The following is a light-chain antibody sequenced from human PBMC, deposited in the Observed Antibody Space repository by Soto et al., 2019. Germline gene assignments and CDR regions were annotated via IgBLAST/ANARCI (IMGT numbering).Light chain of an antibody. J-gene: IGKJ1*01. CDR3: QQYGSLSWT. CDR2: GAS. V-gene: IGKV3-20*01. CDR1: QSVSSNY. Sequence: GLTQSPGTLSLSPGERATLSCRASQSVSSNYLAWYQQKPGQAPRLLIYGASTRATGVPDRFSGSGSGTDFTLTISRLEPEDFAVYHCQQYGSLSWTFGQGTKVDI.